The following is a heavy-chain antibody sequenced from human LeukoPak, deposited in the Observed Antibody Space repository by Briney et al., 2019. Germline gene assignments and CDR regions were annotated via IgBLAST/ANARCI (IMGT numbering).Heavy chain of an antibody. D-gene: IGHD6-13*01. V-gene: IGHV4-39*06. CDR3: ARAAQFVAAAAHFDY. Sequence: GSLRLSCAASGFTFSSYAMSWVRQPPGKGLEWIGSIYYSGSTYYNPSLKSRVTISVDTSKNQFPLKLSSVTAADTAVYYCARAAQFVAAAAHFDYWGQGTLVTVSS. CDR1: GFTFSSYA. J-gene: IGHJ4*02. CDR2: IYYSGST.